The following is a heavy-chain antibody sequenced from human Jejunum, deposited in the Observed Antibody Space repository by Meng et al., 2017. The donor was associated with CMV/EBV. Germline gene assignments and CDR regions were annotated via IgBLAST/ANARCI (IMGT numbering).Heavy chain of an antibody. Sequence: CVASGFTFSKFGMHWVRQAPGEGLEWVAVIWGDGSEKYYSDSVKGRFTIFRDNPRNTLYLQMNSLRPDDTARYFCAKGGSGSYDWFDPWGQGTLVTVSS. J-gene: IGHJ5*02. CDR2: IWGDGSEK. CDR3: AKGGSGSYDWFDP. CDR1: GFTFSKFG. D-gene: IGHD1-26*01. V-gene: IGHV3-33*03.